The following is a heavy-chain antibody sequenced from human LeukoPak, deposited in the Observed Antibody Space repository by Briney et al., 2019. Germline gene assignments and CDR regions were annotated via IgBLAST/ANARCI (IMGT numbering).Heavy chain of an antibody. CDR2: INPNSGGT. Sequence: ASVKVSCKASGYTFTGYYMHWVRQAPGQGLEWMGWINPNSGGTNYAQKFQGRVTMTRDTSISTAYMELSRLRSDDTAVYYCASSPSGDYYYYYGMDVWGQGTTVTVSS. CDR3: ASSPSGDYYYYYGMDV. CDR1: GYTFTGYY. J-gene: IGHJ6*02. D-gene: IGHD6-19*01. V-gene: IGHV1-2*02.